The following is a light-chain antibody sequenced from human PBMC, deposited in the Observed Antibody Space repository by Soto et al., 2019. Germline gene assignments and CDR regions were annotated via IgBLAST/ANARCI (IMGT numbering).Light chain of an antibody. CDR3: QQYGSSGT. CDR2: GAS. V-gene: IGKV3-20*01. Sequence: EIVLTQSPGTLSLSPGERATLSCRASQSVSNNYLAWYQQNPGQAPRLLIYGASNRATGIPDRFSGSGSGTDFTLTISRLEPEEFAVDYCQQYGSSGTVGQGTKVEIK. J-gene: IGKJ1*01. CDR1: QSVSNNY.